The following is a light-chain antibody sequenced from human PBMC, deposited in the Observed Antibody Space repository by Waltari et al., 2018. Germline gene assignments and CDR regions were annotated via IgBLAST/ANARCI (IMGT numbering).Light chain of an antibody. CDR1: QTITNY. CDR2: GAS. Sequence: TCRASQTITNYLNWYQQKSGKAPRLRIYGASNLQGGVPSRFRGSGSGTDFTLTISNLQPEDFATYYCQQTYITPRTFGQGTKVEIK. CDR3: QQTYITPRT. V-gene: IGKV1-39*01. J-gene: IGKJ1*01.